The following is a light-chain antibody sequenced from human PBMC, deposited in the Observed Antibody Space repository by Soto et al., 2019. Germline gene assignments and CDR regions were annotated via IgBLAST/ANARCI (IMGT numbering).Light chain of an antibody. CDR1: SSDVGAYNY. V-gene: IGLV2-14*01. J-gene: IGLJ2*01. Sequence: QSALTQPASVSGSPGQSITISCSGTSSDVGAYNYVSWYQQHPGQAPKLMIYDVSDRPSGVSNRFSGSKSGNTASLTISGLQAEDEADYYCSSYTSSSPYVVFGGGTKVTVL. CDR3: SSYTSSSPYVV. CDR2: DVS.